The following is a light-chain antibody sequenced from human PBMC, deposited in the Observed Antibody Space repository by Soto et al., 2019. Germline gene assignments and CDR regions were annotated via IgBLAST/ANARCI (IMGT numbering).Light chain of an antibody. V-gene: IGLV1-44*01. CDR1: SSNIGSNT. Sequence: QSVLTQPPSASGTPGQRVTISCSGSSSNIGSNTVNWYQQLPGTAPKLLIYSNNQRPSGVPVRFSGSKSGTSASLAISGLQSEDEADYYCAAWDDSLNGLYVFGTGNKVTVL. CDR3: AAWDDSLNGLYV. CDR2: SNN. J-gene: IGLJ1*01.